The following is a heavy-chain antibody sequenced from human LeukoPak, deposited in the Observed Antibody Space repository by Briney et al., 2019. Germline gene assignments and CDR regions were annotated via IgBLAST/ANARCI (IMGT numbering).Heavy chain of an antibody. CDR1: GFTFRSYG. CDR2: ITSSSSPI. V-gene: IGHV3-48*02. Sequence: PGRSLRLSCAASGFTFRSYGIHWVRQAPGKGLEWVSYITSSSSPIYYADSVKGRFTISRDNAKNSVYLQMNSLRDEDTAVYYCARDRVRNFDYWGQGTLVTVSS. D-gene: IGHD1-1*01. CDR3: ARDRVRNFDY. J-gene: IGHJ4*02.